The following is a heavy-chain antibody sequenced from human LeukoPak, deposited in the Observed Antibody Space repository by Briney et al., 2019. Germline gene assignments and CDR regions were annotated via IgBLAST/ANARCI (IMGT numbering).Heavy chain of an antibody. CDR2: IIPIFGTA. D-gene: IGHD1-1*01. Sequence: GASVKVSCKASGGTFSSYAISWVRQAPGQGLEWMGGIIPIFGTANYAQKFQGRVTITADESTSTAYMELSSLRSEDTAVYYCARVKLDKEHWFDPWGQGTLVTVSS. CDR1: GGTFSSYA. CDR3: ARVKLDKEHWFDP. V-gene: IGHV1-69*13. J-gene: IGHJ5*02.